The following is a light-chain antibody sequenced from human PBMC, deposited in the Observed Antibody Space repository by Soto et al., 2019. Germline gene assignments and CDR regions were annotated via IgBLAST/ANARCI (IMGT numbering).Light chain of an antibody. J-gene: IGKJ2*01. V-gene: IGKV1D-8*03. CDR2: DAS. CDR3: QQYYRFPYT. CDR1: QGISSY. Sequence: VIWMTQSPSLLSASTGDRVTISCRMRQGISSYLAWYQQKPGKAPELLIYDASTLQSGVPSRFSGSRSGTDFTLTISCLQSEDFETYYFQQYYRFPYTFGQGTKLEIK.